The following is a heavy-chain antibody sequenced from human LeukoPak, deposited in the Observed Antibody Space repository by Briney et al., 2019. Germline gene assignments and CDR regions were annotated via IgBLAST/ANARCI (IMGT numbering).Heavy chain of an antibody. CDR1: GGSISSGGYS. Sequence: PSETLSLTSAVPGGSISSGGYSWSWIRQPPGKGLEWIGYIYHSGSTYYNPSLKSRVTISVDRSKNQFSLKLSSVTAADTAVYYCARGRKGGYSSSWLYWYFDLWGRGTLVTVSS. CDR3: ARGRKGGYSSSWLYWYFDL. D-gene: IGHD6-13*01. J-gene: IGHJ2*01. CDR2: IYHSGST. V-gene: IGHV4-30-2*01.